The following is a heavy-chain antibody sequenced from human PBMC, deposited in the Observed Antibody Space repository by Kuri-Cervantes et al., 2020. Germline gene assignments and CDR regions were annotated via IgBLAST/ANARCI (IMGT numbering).Heavy chain of an antibody. CDR1: GGTFSSYA. V-gene: IGHV1-2*02. CDR2: INPNSGGT. CDR3: AREFENSSGCNWFDP. J-gene: IGHJ5*02. D-gene: IGHD6-19*01. Sequence: ASVKVSCKASGGTFSSYAISWVRQAPGQGLEWMGWINPNSGGTNYAQKFQGRVTMTRDTSISTAYMELSRLRSDDTAVYYCAREFENSSGCNWFDPWGQGTLVTVSS.